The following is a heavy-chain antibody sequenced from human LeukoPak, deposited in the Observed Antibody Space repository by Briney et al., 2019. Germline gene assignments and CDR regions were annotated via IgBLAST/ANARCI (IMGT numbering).Heavy chain of an antibody. J-gene: IGHJ6*02. CDR1: GFTFSSYW. D-gene: IGHD3-16*01. CDR2: IKPDGSEK. CDR3: ARDKGGRGMDV. Sequence: GGSLRLSCAASGFTFSSYWMSWVRQAPGKGLEWVANIKPDGSEKYYVDSVKGRFTISRDNAKNSLYLQMNSLRAGDTAVYYCARDKGGRGMDVWGQGTTVTVSS. V-gene: IGHV3-7*01.